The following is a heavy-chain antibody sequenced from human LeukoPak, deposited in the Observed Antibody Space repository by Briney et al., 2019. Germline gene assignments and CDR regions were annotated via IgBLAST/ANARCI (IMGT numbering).Heavy chain of an antibody. V-gene: IGHV3-69-1*01. Sequence: PGGSLRLSCAASGFTFSDYNMNWVRQAPGKGLEWVSSFLSSSYIYYADSVKGRFTISRDNAKNSLHLQMNSLRAEDTAVYYCARGQVWYQLLYDYFDYWGQGTLVTVSS. J-gene: IGHJ4*02. D-gene: IGHD2-2*02. CDR1: GFTFSDYN. CDR3: ARGQVWYQLLYDYFDY. CDR2: FLSSSYI.